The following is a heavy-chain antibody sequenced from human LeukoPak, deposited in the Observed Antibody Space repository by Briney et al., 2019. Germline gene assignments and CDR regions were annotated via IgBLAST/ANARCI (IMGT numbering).Heavy chain of an antibody. V-gene: IGHV1-2*02. J-gene: IGHJ4*02. Sequence: GAPVKVSCKASGYTFTGYYMHWVRQAPGQGLEWMGWINPNSGGTNYAQKFQGRVTMTRDTSISTAYMELSRLRSDDTAVYYCAREIVGTPWVDYWGQGTLVTVSS. D-gene: IGHD1-26*01. CDR1: GYTFTGYY. CDR2: INPNSGGT. CDR3: AREIVGTPWVDY.